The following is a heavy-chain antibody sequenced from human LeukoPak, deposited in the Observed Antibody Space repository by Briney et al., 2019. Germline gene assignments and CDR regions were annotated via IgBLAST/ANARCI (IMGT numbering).Heavy chain of an antibody. J-gene: IGHJ4*02. CDR3: ARLGAPRLYGRGY. D-gene: IGHD4-17*01. V-gene: IGHV3-11*01. Sequence: PGGSLRLSCAASGFTFSDYYMSWIRQATGKGLEWVSYISSSGSTIYFADSVKGRFTISRDNAENSLYLQMSSLRSEDTAVYYCARLGAPRLYGRGYWGQGTLVTVSS. CDR2: ISSSGSTI. CDR1: GFTFSDYY.